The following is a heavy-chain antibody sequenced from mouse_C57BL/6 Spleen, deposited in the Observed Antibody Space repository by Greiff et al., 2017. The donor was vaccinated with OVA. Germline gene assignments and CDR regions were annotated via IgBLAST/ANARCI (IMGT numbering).Heavy chain of an antibody. CDR1: GYTFTDYY. CDR2: INPNNGGT. CDR3: ARSGYGLDY. Sequence: EVQLQQSGPELVKPGASVKISCKASGYTFTDYYMNWVKQSHGKSLEWIGDINPNNGGTSYNQKFKGKATLTVDKSSSTAYMELRSLTSEDSAVYYCARSGYGLDYWGQGTSVTVSS. J-gene: IGHJ4*01. D-gene: IGHD4-1*01. V-gene: IGHV1-26*01.